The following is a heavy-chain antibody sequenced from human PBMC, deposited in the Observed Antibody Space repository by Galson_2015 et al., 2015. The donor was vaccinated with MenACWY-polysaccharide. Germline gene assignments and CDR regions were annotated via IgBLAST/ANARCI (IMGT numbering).Heavy chain of an antibody. D-gene: IGHD2-15*01. V-gene: IGHV4-61*01. J-gene: IGHJ5*02. Sequence: ETLSLTCTVSGDSVTNPPYYWSWLRQSPGKGLEWIGYMSHSGRANDNPSLRSRVAISIDTSKNQFYLRLTSVTAADTAIYYCAREPTFSDGNFGWFDPWGQGTLVTVSS. CDR1: GDSVTNPPYY. CDR2: MSHSGRA. CDR3: AREPTFSDGNFGWFDP.